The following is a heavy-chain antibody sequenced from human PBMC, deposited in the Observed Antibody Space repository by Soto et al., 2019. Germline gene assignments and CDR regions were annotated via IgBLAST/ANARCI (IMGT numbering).Heavy chain of an antibody. J-gene: IGHJ6*02. Sequence: PSETLSLTCTVSGGSISSYYWSWIRQPPGKGLEWIGYIYYSGSTNYNPSLKSRVTISVDTSKNQFSLKLSSVTAADTSVYYWARYNDYYDSSGYNTWHYCYYGMDVWGQGTTVTVSS. CDR2: IYYSGST. V-gene: IGHV4-59*01. D-gene: IGHD3-22*01. CDR3: ARYNDYYDSSGYNTWHYCYYGMDV. CDR1: GGSISSYY.